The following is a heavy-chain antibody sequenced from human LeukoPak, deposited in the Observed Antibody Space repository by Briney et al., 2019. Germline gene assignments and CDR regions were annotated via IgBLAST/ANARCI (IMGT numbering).Heavy chain of an antibody. CDR2: IYYSGST. V-gene: IGHV4-59*01. Sequence: TSETLSLTCTVSGGSISSYYWSWIRQPPGKGLGWIGYIYYSGSTNYNPSLKSRVTISVDTSKNQFSLKLSSVTAADTAVYYCARESPYDILTGYSPRYQGTDAFDIWGQGTMVTVSS. J-gene: IGHJ3*02. CDR3: ARESPYDILTGYSPRYQGTDAFDI. D-gene: IGHD3-9*01. CDR1: GGSISSYY.